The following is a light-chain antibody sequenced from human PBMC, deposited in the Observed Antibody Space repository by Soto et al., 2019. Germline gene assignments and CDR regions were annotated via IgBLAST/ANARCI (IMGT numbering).Light chain of an antibody. CDR1: NSNIGSYS. J-gene: IGLJ2*01. Sequence: QSVLTQPPSPSGTPGQRVTISCSGSNSNIGSYSVNWYQHFPGTAPKILLYSNKERPSGVPDRFSGSKSGTSASLAISGLRSDDEADCYCAAWDDNLNGPVFGGETKLTVL. V-gene: IGLV1-44*01. CDR3: AAWDDNLNGPV. CDR2: SNK.